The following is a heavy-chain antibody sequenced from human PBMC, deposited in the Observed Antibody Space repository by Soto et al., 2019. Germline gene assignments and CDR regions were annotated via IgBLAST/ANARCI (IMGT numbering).Heavy chain of an antibody. J-gene: IGHJ4*02. D-gene: IGHD6-13*01. Sequence: GGSLRLSCAASGFTVSSNYMSWVRQAPGKGLEWVSVIYSGGSTYYADSVKGRFTISRDNSKNTLYLQMNSLRAEDTAVYYCARQDCSSCRVDYWGQGTLVTVSS. V-gene: IGHV3-53*01. CDR1: GFTVSSNY. CDR3: ARQDCSSCRVDY. CDR2: IYSGGST.